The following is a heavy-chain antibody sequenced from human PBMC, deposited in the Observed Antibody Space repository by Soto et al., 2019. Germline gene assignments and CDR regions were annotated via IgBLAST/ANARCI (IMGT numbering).Heavy chain of an antibody. CDR2: IYYSATGTT. J-gene: IGHJ5*02. Sequence: PEETLSLTCTVSGGSISGYYWSWIRQPPGKGLEWIGYIYYSATGTTNYNPSLKSRVTISVDTSKNQFSLKLSSVTAADTAVYYCARVPDRWGQGTLVTVSS. CDR1: GGSISGYY. V-gene: IGHV4-59*12. CDR3: ARVPDR. D-gene: IGHD2-2*01.